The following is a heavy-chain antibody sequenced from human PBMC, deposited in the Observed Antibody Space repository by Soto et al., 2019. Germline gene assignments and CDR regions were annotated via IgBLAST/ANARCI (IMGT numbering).Heavy chain of an antibody. Sequence: QVQLVQSGAEVKKPGASVKVSCKVSGYTLTELSMHWVRQAPGKGLEWMGGFDPEDGETIYAQKFQGRVTMTEDTSTDTAYMELSSLRSEDTAVYYCATRNAIFGVVAGTNHAHYYYGMDVWGQGTTVTVSS. CDR1: GYTLTELS. D-gene: IGHD3-3*01. V-gene: IGHV1-24*01. J-gene: IGHJ6*02. CDR3: ATRNAIFGVVAGTNHAHYYYGMDV. CDR2: FDPEDGET.